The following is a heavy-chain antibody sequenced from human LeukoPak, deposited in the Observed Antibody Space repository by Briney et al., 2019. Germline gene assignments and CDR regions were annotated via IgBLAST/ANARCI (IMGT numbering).Heavy chain of an antibody. V-gene: IGHV3-21*01. D-gene: IGHD3-22*01. CDR2: ISSSSSYI. CDR3: AREGNGYYYDSSGRLDY. J-gene: IGHJ4*02. Sequence: PGGSLRLSCAASGFTFSSYSMNWVRQAPGKGLEWVSSISSSSSYIYYADSVKGRFTISRDNAKNSLYLQMNSLRAEDTAVYYCAREGNGYYYDSSGRLDYWGQGTLVTVSS. CDR1: GFTFSSYS.